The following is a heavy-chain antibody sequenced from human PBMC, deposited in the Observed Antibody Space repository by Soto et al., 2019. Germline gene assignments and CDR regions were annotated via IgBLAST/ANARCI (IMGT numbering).Heavy chain of an antibody. CDR3: ARDSDYYKADY. D-gene: IGHD2-21*02. V-gene: IGHV3-7*01. CDR1: GFTFSGYW. Sequence: EVQLVESGGGLVQPGGSLRLSCAASGFTFSGYWMGWVRQAPGKELEWVATIMKDGGEKKYVDSVKGRFTISRDNAKNSVSLQMNSLRAEDTAVYYCARDSDYYKADYWGQGTLVTVSS. CDR2: IMKDGGEK. J-gene: IGHJ4*02.